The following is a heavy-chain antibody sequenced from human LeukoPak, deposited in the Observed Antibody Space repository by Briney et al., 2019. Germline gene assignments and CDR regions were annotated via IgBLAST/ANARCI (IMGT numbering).Heavy chain of an antibody. J-gene: IGHJ6*02. CDR1: GFTFSSYA. Sequence: GGSLRLSCAASGFTFSSYAMHWVRQAPGKGLEWVAVISYDGSNKYYADSVKGRFTISRDNSKNTLYLQMNSLRAEDTAVYYCARTLPVVVPAAISLYYYYYGMDVWGQGTTVTVSS. V-gene: IGHV3-30-3*01. CDR2: ISYDGSNK. CDR3: ARTLPVVVPAAISLYYYYYGMDV. D-gene: IGHD2-2*02.